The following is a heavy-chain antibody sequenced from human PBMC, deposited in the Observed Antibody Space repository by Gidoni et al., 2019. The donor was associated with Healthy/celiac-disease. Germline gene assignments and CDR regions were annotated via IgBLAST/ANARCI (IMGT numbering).Heavy chain of an antibody. D-gene: IGHD3-10*01. CDR3: AKDYYGSGSYYVFSYMDV. J-gene: IGHJ6*03. CDR1: GLTFDDYT. CDR2: ISWDGGST. Sequence: EVQLVESGGVVVQPGGSLRLSCAASGLTFDDYTMHWVRQAPGKGLGWVSLISWDGGSTYYADSVKGRFTISRDNSKNSLYLQMNSLRTEDTALYYCAKDYYGSGSYYVFSYMDVWGKGTTVTVSS. V-gene: IGHV3-43*01.